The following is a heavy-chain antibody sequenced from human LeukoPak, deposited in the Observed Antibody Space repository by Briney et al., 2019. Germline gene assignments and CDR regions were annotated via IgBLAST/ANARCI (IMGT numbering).Heavy chain of an antibody. V-gene: IGHV3-48*04. J-gene: IGHJ6*03. D-gene: IGHD3/OR15-3a*01. CDR3: ARDVDRNYYYMDV. Sequence: GGPLRLSCAASGFTFSSYSMNWVRQAPGKGLEWVSYISSSSSTISYADSVKGRFTVSRDNAKSSLYLQMNSLRAEDTAVYYCARDVDRNYYYMDVWGKGTTVTVSS. CDR2: ISSSSSTI. CDR1: GFTFSSYS.